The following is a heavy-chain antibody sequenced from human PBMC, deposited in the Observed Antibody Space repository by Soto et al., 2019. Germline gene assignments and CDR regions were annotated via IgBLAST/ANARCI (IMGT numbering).Heavy chain of an antibody. CDR1: RYAINNNNR. CDR3: TKNSAYALDY. Sequence: LCLTGYVSRYAINNNNRWSWVRQPPVGGLEWIGELHHGGSTNYNPSLESRATFSVDISKNQFFLKLSSVTAADTAVYYCTKNSAYALDYWAQGTLVTVSS. J-gene: IGHJ4*02. CDR2: LHHGGST. D-gene: IGHD5-12*01. V-gene: IGHV4-4*02.